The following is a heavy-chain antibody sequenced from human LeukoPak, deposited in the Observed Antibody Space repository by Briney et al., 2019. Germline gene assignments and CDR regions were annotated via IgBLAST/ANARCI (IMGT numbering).Heavy chain of an antibody. J-gene: IGHJ3*02. V-gene: IGHV1-24*01. Sequence: GASVKVSCKVSGYTLTELSMHWVRQAPGRGLEWMGGFDPEDGETIYAQKFQGRVTMTEDTSTDTAYMELSSLRSEDTAVYYCATVPLPVTMVRGVRDAFDIWGQGTMVTVSS. CDR1: GYTLTELS. CDR2: FDPEDGET. D-gene: IGHD3-10*01. CDR3: ATVPLPVTMVRGVRDAFDI.